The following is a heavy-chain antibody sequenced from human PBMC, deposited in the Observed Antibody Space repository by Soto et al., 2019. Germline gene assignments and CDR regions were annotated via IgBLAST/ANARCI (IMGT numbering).Heavy chain of an antibody. CDR2: IIPILGIA. D-gene: IGHD4-17*01. CDR1: GGTFSSYT. V-gene: IGHV1-69*08. J-gene: IGHJ4*02. Sequence: QVQLVQSGAEVKKPGSSVKVSCKASGGTFSSYTISWVRQAPGQGLEWMGRIIPILGIANYAQKFQGRVTITADKATSTAYMDLSSLRSEDTAVYYCARDEGIDGVYDRWGKGTLVTVSS. CDR3: ARDEGIDGVYDR.